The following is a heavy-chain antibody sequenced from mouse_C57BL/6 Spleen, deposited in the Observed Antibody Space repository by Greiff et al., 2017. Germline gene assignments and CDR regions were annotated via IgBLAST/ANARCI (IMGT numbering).Heavy chain of an antibody. Sequence: EVQLQQSGPELVKPGASVKISCKASGYTFTDYYMNWVKQSHGKSLEWIGDINPNNGGTSYNQKFTGKATLTVDKSSSTAYMELRSLTSEDSAVYYCARGGGSPYAMGYWGQGTSVTVSS. D-gene: IGHD1-1*02. J-gene: IGHJ4*01. CDR3: ARGGGSPYAMGY. CDR1: GYTFTDYY. V-gene: IGHV1-26*01. CDR2: INPNNGGT.